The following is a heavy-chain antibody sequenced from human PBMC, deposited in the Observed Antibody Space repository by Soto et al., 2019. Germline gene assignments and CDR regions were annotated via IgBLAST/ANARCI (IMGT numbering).Heavy chain of an antibody. J-gene: IGHJ4*02. CDR3: AGWEGDILTGYYVY. CDR2: IYYSGST. V-gene: IGHV4-61*01. D-gene: IGHD3-9*01. CDR1: GGSVSSGSYY. Sequence: PSETLSLTCTVSGGSVSSGSYYWSWIRQPPGKGLEWIGYIYYSGSTSYNPSLKSRVTISVDTSKNQFSLKLSSVTAADTAVYYCAGWEGDILTGYYVYWGQGTLVTVSS.